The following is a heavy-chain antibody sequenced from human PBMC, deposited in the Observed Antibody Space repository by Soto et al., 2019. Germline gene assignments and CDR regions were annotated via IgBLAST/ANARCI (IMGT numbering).Heavy chain of an antibody. CDR3: TKDGDAYDFAFDK. CDR1: GFTFTTYG. D-gene: IGHD3-3*01. J-gene: IGHJ3*02. CDR2: ISGSGGST. Sequence: EVQLLESGGGLVQPGGSLRLSCAASGFTFTTYGMSWVRQTPGKGLEWVSAISGSGGSTYYCDSVKGRFTISRDNLKNIMYLQMNSLRVDDTALYYCTKDGDAYDFAFDKWGQGTMVTVTS. V-gene: IGHV3-23*02.